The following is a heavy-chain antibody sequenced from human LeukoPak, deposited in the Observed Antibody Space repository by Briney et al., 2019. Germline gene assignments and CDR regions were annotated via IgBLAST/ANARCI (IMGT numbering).Heavy chain of an antibody. Sequence: GGSLRLSCAASGFTFSDYYMSWVRQVPGKGLECVSYISNTGSDIYHTDSVRGRFTISRDNTKNSLYLQMNSLRAEDTALYYCARGKWLALDYWGQGTLVTVSS. CDR2: ISNTGSDI. J-gene: IGHJ4*02. V-gene: IGHV3-11*04. D-gene: IGHD6-19*01. CDR3: ARGKWLALDY. CDR1: GFTFSDYY.